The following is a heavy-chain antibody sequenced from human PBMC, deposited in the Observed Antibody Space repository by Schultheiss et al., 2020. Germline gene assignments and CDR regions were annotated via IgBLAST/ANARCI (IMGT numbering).Heavy chain of an antibody. CDR2: IRSKAYGGTT. V-gene: IGHV3-49*03. CDR1: GFTFGDYA. Sequence: GGSLRLSCTASGFTFGDYAMSWFRQAPGKGLEWVGFIRSKAYGGTTEYAASVKGRFTISRDDSKNTLYLQMNSLKTEDTAVYYCTTDPKEWELITTIDYWGQGTLVTVSS. D-gene: IGHD1-26*01. J-gene: IGHJ4*02. CDR3: TTDPKEWELITTIDY.